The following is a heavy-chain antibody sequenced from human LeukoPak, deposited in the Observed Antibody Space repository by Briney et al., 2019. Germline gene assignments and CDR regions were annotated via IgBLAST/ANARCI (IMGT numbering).Heavy chain of an antibody. J-gene: IGHJ3*02. D-gene: IGHD4-17*01. CDR2: IYYSGST. V-gene: IGHV4-59*01. Sequence: SETLSLTCTVSGGSISSYYWSWIRQPPGKGLEWIGYIYYSGSTNYNPSLKSRVTISVDTSKNQLSLKLSSVTAADTAVYYCARESTTVTLDAFDIWGQGTMVTVSS. CDR1: GGSISSYY. CDR3: ARESTTVTLDAFDI.